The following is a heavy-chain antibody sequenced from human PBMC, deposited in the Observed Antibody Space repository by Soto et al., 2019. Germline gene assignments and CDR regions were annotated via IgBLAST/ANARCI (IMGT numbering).Heavy chain of an antibody. D-gene: IGHD6-13*01. CDR1: GFTFSSYG. CDR3: VCIAAAGTFDY. V-gene: IGHV3-33*01. Sequence: QVQLVESGGGVVQPGRSLRLSCAASGFTFSSYGMHWVRQAPGKGLEWVAVIWYDGSNKYYADSVKGRFTISRDNSKNTLYLQMNSLRAEDTAVYYCVCIAAAGTFDYWGQGTLVTVSS. J-gene: IGHJ4*02. CDR2: IWYDGSNK.